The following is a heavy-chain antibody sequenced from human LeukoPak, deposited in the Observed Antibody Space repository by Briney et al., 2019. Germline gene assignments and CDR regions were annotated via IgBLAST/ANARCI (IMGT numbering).Heavy chain of an antibody. Sequence: ASVSSSFKPSDYIFTSYGISWLRQPPGQGREWMGWISAYNGNSNNPHKLQGRVTMTTDQSTSTAYMELRRLRSEDTDVYDCAREVIGYYYDSSVDRLRFDPWGQGTLVTVSS. CDR2: ISAYNGNS. J-gene: IGHJ5*02. CDR3: AREVIGYYYDSSVDRLRFDP. CDR1: DYIFTSYG. V-gene: IGHV1-18*01. D-gene: IGHD3-22*01.